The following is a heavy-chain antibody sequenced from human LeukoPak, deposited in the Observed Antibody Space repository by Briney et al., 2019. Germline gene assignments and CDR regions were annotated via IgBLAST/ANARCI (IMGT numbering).Heavy chain of an antibody. CDR1: GGSISNTNW. V-gene: IGHV4-4*02. CDR3: SRENGAFSPFGH. Sequence: PAETQSLTCGVSGGSISNTNWWSWVRQPPGQGLEWIGEISLTGLTHYNPSLESRVTVSLDKSKNQLSLNLTSVTAADTAVYYCSRENGAFSPFGHWGQETQVTVLS. J-gene: IGHJ4*02. CDR2: ISLTGLT. D-gene: IGHD2-8*01.